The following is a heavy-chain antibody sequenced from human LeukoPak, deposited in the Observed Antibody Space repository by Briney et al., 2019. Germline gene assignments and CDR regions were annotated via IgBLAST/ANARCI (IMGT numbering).Heavy chain of an antibody. CDR1: GFTFSTYA. V-gene: IGHV3-23*01. CDR3: AKTHSWGMINTPYYFDY. CDR2: ISGSGGST. D-gene: IGHD3-16*01. J-gene: IGHJ4*02. Sequence: GGSLRLSCAASGFTFSTYAMSWVRQAPGKGLEWVSAISGSGGSTYYADSVKGRFTISRDNSKNMVCLQMNSLRAEDTAEYYCAKTHSWGMINTPYYFDYWGQGTLVTVSS.